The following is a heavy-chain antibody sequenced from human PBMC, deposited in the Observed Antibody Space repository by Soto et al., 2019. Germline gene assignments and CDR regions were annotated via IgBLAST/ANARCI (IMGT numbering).Heavy chain of an antibody. J-gene: IGHJ6*02. Sequence: GASVKVSCKASGYTFTGYYMHWVRQAPGQGLEWMGWINPNSGGTNYAQKFQGRVTMTRDTSISTAYMELSRLRSDDTAVYYCASRIAAAGRYYYYCYGMDVWGQGTTVTVSS. CDR3: ASRIAAAGRYYYYCYGMDV. CDR2: INPNSGGT. D-gene: IGHD6-13*01. CDR1: GYTFTGYY. V-gene: IGHV1-2*02.